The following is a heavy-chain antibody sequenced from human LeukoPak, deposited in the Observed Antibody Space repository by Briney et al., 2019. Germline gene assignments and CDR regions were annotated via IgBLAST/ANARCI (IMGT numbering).Heavy chain of an antibody. D-gene: IGHD5/OR15-5a*01. CDR2: ISRSGDGT. CDR3: AIAVGLWYFDL. J-gene: IGHJ2*01. Sequence: GGSLRLSCAASGFSFSTHDMSWVRQAPGKGLEWVSAISRSGDGTTYADSVKGRFTISRDNSKNTLFLQMNSLRAEDTAIYYCAIAVGLWYFDLWGRGSLVTVSS. CDR1: GFSFSTHD. V-gene: IGHV3-23*01.